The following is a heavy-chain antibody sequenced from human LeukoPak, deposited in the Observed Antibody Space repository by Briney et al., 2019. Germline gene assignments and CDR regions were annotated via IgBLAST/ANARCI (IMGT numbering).Heavy chain of an antibody. J-gene: IGHJ6*02. D-gene: IGHD6-13*01. V-gene: IGHV3-23*01. CDR2: ISGSGGST. CDR1: GFTFSDYA. Sequence: GGSLRLSCAASGFTFSDYAMSWVRQAPEKGLEWVSAISGSGGSTYYADSVKGRFTISRDNFKNTLYLQMNSLRAEDTAVYYCAKRIAAAGTYYGMDVWGQGTTVTVSS. CDR3: AKRIAAAGTYYGMDV.